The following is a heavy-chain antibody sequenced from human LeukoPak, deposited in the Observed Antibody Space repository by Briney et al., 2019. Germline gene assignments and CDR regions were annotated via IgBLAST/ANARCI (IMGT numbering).Heavy chain of an antibody. J-gene: IGHJ4*02. CDR3: ASSAAAAAFDY. V-gene: IGHV4-34*01. Sequence: SETLSLTCAVYGGSFSGYYWSWIRQPPGKGLEWIGEINHSGSTNYNPSLKSRVTISVDTSKNQFSLKLSSVTAADTAAYYCASSAAAAAFDYWGQGTLVTVSS. CDR1: GGSFSGYY. D-gene: IGHD6-13*01. CDR2: INHSGST.